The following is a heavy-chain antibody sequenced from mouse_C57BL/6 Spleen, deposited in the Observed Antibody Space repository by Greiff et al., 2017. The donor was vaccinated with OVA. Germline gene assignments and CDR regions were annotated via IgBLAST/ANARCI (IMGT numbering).Heavy chain of an antibody. CDR2: IDPSDSYT. V-gene: IGHV1-50*01. J-gene: IGHJ2*01. Sequence: QVQLQQPGAELVKPGASVKLSCKASGYTFTSYWMQWVKQRPGQGLEWIGEIDPSDSYTNYNQKFKGKATLTVDTSSSTAYMQLSSLTSEDSAVYYCARYSLDGYQSFYYFDYWGQGTTLTVSS. CDR3: ARYSLDGYQSFYYFDY. CDR1: GYTFTSYW. D-gene: IGHD2-3*01.